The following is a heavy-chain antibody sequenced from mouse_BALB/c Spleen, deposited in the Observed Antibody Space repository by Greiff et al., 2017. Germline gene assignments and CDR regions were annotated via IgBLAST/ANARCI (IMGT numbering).Heavy chain of an antibody. CDR2: INSNGGST. Sequence: DVMLVESGGGLVKLGGSLKLSCAASGFTFSSYYMSWVRQTPEKRLELVAAINSNGGSTYYPDTVKGRFTISRDNAKNTLYLQMSSLKSEDTALYYCAREDGNYFFYAMDYWGQGTSVTVSS. CDR1: GFTFSSYY. CDR3: AREDGNYFFYAMDY. D-gene: IGHD2-1*01. J-gene: IGHJ4*01. V-gene: IGHV5-6-2*01.